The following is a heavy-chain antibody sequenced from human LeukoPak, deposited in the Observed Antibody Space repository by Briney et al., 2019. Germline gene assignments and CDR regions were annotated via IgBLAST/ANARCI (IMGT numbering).Heavy chain of an antibody. V-gene: IGHV3-21*01. CDR2: ISTSSIYI. J-gene: IGHJ4*02. D-gene: IGHD6-13*01. Sequence: GGSLRLSCAASGFTFSDYYMNWIRQAPGKGLEWVSSISTSSIYIYYADSLKGRFTMSRDNAKNSLYLQMNSLRAEDTAVYYCARVLEAASFDYWGRGTPVTVSS. CDR1: GFTFSDYY. CDR3: ARVLEAASFDY.